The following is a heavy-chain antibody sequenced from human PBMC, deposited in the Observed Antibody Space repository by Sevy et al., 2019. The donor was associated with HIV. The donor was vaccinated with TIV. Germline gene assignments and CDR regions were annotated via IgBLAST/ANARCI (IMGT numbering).Heavy chain of an antibody. Sequence: GGSLRLSCTASGFTLSDYYMSWIRQAPGKGLQWISYISGSDDSGGDDTIYYADSVKGRFTISGDNAKNSLYVQMSSLRADDTAVYYCARDHVKDGKGGDYYYHAMDVWGRGTTVTVSS. CDR1: GFTLSDYY. CDR2: ISGSDDSGGDDTI. J-gene: IGHJ6*02. D-gene: IGHD3-16*01. CDR3: ARDHVKDGKGGDYYYHAMDV. V-gene: IGHV3-11*01.